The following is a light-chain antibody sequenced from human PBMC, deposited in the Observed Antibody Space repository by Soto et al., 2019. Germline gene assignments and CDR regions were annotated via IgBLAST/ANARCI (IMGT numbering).Light chain of an antibody. CDR3: QQYGSSPWG. J-gene: IGKJ1*01. CDR2: GAS. V-gene: IGKV3-20*01. Sequence: IVLTQSACTLSLSPGERATLSCRASQSVSSSYLALYQQKPGQAPRLLIYGASSRATGIPDRLSGSGSGTDFTLTISRLEPEDFAVYYCQQYGSSPWGFGQGTRWIS. CDR1: QSVSSSY.